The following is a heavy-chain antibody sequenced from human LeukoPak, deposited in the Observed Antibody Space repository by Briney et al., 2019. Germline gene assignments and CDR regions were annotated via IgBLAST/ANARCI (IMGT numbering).Heavy chain of an antibody. CDR1: GGSFSGYY. CDR3: ARGPYSYDSSGAFDI. CDR2: INHSGST. J-gene: IGHJ3*02. Sequence: SETLSLTCAVYGGSFSGYYLSWIRQPPGKGLEWIGEINHSGSTNYNPSLKSRVTISVDTSKSQFSLKLSSLTAADTDVYFCARGPYSYDSSGAFDIWGQGTMVTVSS. D-gene: IGHD3-22*01. V-gene: IGHV4-34*01.